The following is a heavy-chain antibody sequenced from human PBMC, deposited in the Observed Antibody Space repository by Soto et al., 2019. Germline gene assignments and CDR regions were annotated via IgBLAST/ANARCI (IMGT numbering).Heavy chain of an antibody. D-gene: IGHD5-12*01. CDR3: ARYFSWLQFRRPHYFDY. Sequence: PGESLKISCKGSGYSFTSYWIGWVRQMPGKGLEWMGIIYPGDSDTRYSPSFQGQVTISADKSISTAYLQWSSLKASDTAMYYCARYFSWLQFRRPHYFDYWGQGTLVTVSS. CDR2: IYPGDSDT. V-gene: IGHV5-51*01. CDR1: GYSFTSYW. J-gene: IGHJ4*02.